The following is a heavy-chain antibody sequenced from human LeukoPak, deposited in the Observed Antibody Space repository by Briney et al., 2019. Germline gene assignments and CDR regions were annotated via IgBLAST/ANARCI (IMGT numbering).Heavy chain of an antibody. D-gene: IGHD5-18*01. CDR2: VNTDGSST. Sequence: GSLRLSCAVSGFTLGSYWRHWVRQAPGQGLAWVSRVNTDGSSTTYAESVKGRFTISKDNAKNSLYLQMNSLRAEDTAVYYCARVGGYSYGFAFDIWGQGTLVTVSS. J-gene: IGHJ3*02. CDR1: GFTLGSYW. V-gene: IGHV3-74*01. CDR3: ARVGGYSYGFAFDI.